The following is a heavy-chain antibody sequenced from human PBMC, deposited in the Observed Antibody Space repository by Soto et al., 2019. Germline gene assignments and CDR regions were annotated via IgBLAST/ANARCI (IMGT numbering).Heavy chain of an antibody. CDR1: GFSVCSSD. CDR2: IYSGGST. D-gene: IGHD6-6*01. Sequence: WGSMRLSCAASGFSVCSSDMSWARQVPGEGLEWVPVIYSGGSTHDADYVKGRFSVSRDTSKNTVDLQMNSLRVDDTAVYYCGTSSRKDYHFAMDVWGQGTAVTVSS. J-gene: IGHJ6*02. V-gene: IGHV3-53*01. CDR3: GTSSRKDYHFAMDV.